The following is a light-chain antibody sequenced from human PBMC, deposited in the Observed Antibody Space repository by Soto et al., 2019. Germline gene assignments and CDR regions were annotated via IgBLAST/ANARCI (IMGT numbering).Light chain of an antibody. CDR1: GSNIGENA. V-gene: IGLV1-44*01. J-gene: IGLJ3*02. Sequence: QSVLTQPPSASGTPGQTVTISCSGSGSNIGENAVNWYQHLPGTDPQLLIYSNALRPSGGPHRFSGATSGTAGSLAISGLQSEDEAHYYCAAWDDSLKAMLFGGGTKLTVL. CDR3: AAWDDSLKAML. CDR2: SNA.